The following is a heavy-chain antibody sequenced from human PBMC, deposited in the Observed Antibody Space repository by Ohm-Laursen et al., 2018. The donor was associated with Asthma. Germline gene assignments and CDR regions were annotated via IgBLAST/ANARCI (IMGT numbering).Heavy chain of an antibody. Sequence: GASVKVSCKASGHTFTSYTMQWVRQAPGQRLEWMGWINTGTGDTYYSQKFQGRVTITTDTSATTAFLELGSLRYEDTAVYYCARDRSGYEGGFVDYWGQGTLVTVSS. V-gene: IGHV1-3*04. D-gene: IGHD5-12*01. CDR1: GHTFTSYT. CDR2: INTGTGDT. CDR3: ARDRSGYEGGFVDY. J-gene: IGHJ4*02.